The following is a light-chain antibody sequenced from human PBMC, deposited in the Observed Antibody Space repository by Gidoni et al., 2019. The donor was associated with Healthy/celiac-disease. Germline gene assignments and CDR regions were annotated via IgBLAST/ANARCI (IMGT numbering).Light chain of an antibody. J-gene: IGKJ1*01. Sequence: EIVLTQSPGTLSLSPGERATLSCRASQSVSSSYLAWYQQKPGQAPRLLIYGASSRATGTPDRFSGSGSGTDFTLTISRLEPEDFAVYYCQQYGNSPTWTFGQGTTVEI. CDR2: GAS. CDR1: QSVSSSY. CDR3: QQYGNSPTWT. V-gene: IGKV3-20*01.